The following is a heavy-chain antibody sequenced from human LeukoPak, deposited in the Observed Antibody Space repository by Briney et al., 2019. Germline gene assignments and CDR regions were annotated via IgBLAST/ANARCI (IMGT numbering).Heavy chain of an antibody. D-gene: IGHD3-22*01. CDR1: GFTVSSNY. V-gene: IGHV3-66*01. J-gene: IGHJ3*02. Sequence: GGSLRLSCAASGFTVSSNYMSWVRQAPGKGLEWVSVIYSGGSTYYADSVKGRFTISRDNSKNTLYLQMNSLRAEDTAVYYCAKDQGSYYDSSGYYYRVRAFDIWGQGTMVTVSS. CDR2: IYSGGST. CDR3: AKDQGSYYDSSGYYYRVRAFDI.